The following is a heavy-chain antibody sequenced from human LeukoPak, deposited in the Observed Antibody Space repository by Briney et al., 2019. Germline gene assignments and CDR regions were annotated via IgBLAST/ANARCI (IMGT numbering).Heavy chain of an antibody. CDR3: AKARGYCSSTSCSSYYFDY. D-gene: IGHD2-2*01. Sequence: GGSLRLSCAASRLAFSNYAVSWVRQASGKGLEWVSAISGSGGSTYYADSVKGRFTISRDNSKNTLYLQMNSLRAEDTAVYYCAKARGYCSSTSCSSYYFDYWGQGTLVTVSS. J-gene: IGHJ4*02. CDR1: RLAFSNYA. CDR2: ISGSGGST. V-gene: IGHV3-23*01.